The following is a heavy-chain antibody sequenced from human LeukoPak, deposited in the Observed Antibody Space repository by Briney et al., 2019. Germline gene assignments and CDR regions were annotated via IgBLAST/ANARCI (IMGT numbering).Heavy chain of an antibody. J-gene: IGHJ5*02. CDR2: IYHSGST. D-gene: IGHD1-26*01. CDR1: GGSISSSNW. Sequence: TSETLSLTCAVSGGSISSSNWWSWVRQPPGKGLEWIGEIYHSGSTNYNPSLKSRVTMSLDASKNQFSLELNSVTPADTAVYYCARGGNYWPQWWFDPWGRGTLVSVSS. V-gene: IGHV4-4*02. CDR3: ARGGNYWPQWWFDP.